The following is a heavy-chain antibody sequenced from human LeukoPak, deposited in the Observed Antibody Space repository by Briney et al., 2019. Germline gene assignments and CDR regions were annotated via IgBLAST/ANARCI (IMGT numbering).Heavy chain of an antibody. D-gene: IGHD1-26*01. Sequence: TSETLSLTCAVSGGSISSGGYSWSWIRQPPGKGLEWIGYIYHGGSTYYNPSLKSRVTISVDRSKNQFSLKLSSVTAADTAVYYCARLEVGATYYFDYWGQGTLVTVSS. CDR3: ARLEVGATYYFDY. J-gene: IGHJ4*02. CDR2: IYHGGST. CDR1: GGSISSGGYS. V-gene: IGHV4-30-2*01.